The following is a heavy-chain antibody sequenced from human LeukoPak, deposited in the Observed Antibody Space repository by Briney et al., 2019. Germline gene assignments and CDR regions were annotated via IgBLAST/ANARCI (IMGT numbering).Heavy chain of an antibody. J-gene: IGHJ4*02. CDR3: ATTRGGTDDY. CDR1: GFRFSTYA. V-gene: IGHV3-23*01. CDR2: FSGSGGST. D-gene: IGHD2-8*02. Sequence: QAGGSLRLSCAASGFRFSTYAMMWVRQAPGRGLEWVSAFSGSGGSTYYADSVKGRFIISRDNSKNTLYLQMNSLRADDTAVYYCATTRGGTDDYWGQGTLVTVSS.